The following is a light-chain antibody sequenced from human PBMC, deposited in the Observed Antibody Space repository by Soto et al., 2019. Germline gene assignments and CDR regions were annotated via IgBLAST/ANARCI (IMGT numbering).Light chain of an antibody. CDR1: QSVSYN. CDR2: GAF. V-gene: IGKV3-15*01. J-gene: IGKJ4*01. CDR3: QQYTSWPPLT. Sequence: DIVMTQSPATLSLSPGETATLSCRASQSVSYNLAWYQQKPGQGPRLLIYGAFTRATGIPARFSGSWSGTDFTLTSSRLPSDDFADYCRQQYTSWPPLTFGGGTKVEIK.